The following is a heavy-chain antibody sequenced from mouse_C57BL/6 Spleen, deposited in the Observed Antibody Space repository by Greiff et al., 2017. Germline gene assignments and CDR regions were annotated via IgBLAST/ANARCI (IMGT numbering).Heavy chain of an antibody. Sequence: VKLQESGPGLVAPSQSLSITCTVSGFSLTSYGVHWVRQPPGKGLEWLVVIWSDGSTTYNSALKSRLSISKDNSKSQVFLKMNSLQTDDTAMYYCARHGDYPFGYFDVWGTGTTVTVSS. CDR3: ARHGDYPFGYFDV. V-gene: IGHV2-6-1*01. CDR2: IWSDGST. J-gene: IGHJ1*03. CDR1: GFSLTSYG. D-gene: IGHD2-4*01.